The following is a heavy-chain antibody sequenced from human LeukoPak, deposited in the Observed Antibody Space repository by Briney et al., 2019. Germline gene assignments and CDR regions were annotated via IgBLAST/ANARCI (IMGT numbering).Heavy chain of an antibody. D-gene: IGHD2-15*01. J-gene: IGHJ4*02. CDR2: INPSGGST. CDR3: ARECSGGSCYSSFDY. V-gene: IGHV1-46*01. Sequence: GASVKVSCKASGYTFTSYYMHWVRQAPGQGLEWMGIINPSGGSTSYAQKFQGRVTMTRDTSPSTVYMELSSLRSEDTAVYYCARECSGGSCYSSFDYWGQGTLVTVSS. CDR1: GYTFTSYY.